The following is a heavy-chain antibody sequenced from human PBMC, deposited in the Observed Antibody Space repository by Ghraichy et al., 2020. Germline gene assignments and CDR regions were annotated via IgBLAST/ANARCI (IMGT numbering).Heavy chain of an antibody. Sequence: LSLTCAASGFSVTSNYMNWVRQAPGKGLEWVSIIKTGDTTYYADSVNGRFTISRDSSKNTLYLQMSSLRADDTAVYYCARGRAGPFDYWGQGTLVTVSS. V-gene: IGHV3-53*01. CDR1: GFSVTSNY. J-gene: IGHJ4*02. CDR3: ARGRAGPFDY. CDR2: IKTGDTT.